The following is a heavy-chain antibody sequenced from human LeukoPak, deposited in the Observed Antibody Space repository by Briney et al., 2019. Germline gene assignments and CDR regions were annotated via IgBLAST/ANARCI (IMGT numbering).Heavy chain of an antibody. V-gene: IGHV3-23*01. CDR1: GFTFSSYW. CDR3: AKDGAVAGTGYFDY. CDR2: ISGSGGST. Sequence: PGGSLRLSCAASGFTFSSYWMHWVRQAPGKGLEWVSAISGSGGSTYYADSVKGRFTISRDNSKNTLYLQMNSLRAEDTAVYYCAKDGAVAGTGYFDYWGQGTLVTVSS. J-gene: IGHJ4*02. D-gene: IGHD6-19*01.